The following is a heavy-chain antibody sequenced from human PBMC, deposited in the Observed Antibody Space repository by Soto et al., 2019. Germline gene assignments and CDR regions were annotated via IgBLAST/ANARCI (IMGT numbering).Heavy chain of an antibody. CDR1: GYTFTSYC. CDR2: SSGDNGNT. CDR3: ARESRVGASPNDY. D-gene: IGHD1-26*01. V-gene: IGHV1-18*01. Sequence: ASVKVSCKTSGYTFTSYCITWVRQAPGQGLEWMGWSSGDNGNTKYAQNVLGRVTMTTDTSTSTAYMELRGLRSDDTAIYYCARESRVGASPNDYWGRG. J-gene: IGHJ4*02.